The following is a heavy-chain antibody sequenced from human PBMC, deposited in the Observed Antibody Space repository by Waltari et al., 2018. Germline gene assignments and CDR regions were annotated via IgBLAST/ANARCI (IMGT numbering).Heavy chain of an antibody. V-gene: IGHV5-51*01. D-gene: IGHD5-12*01. J-gene: IGHJ3*02. CDR3: GRLGGGYHSLGAFDM. CDR1: GHSFTSYW. CDR2: IDPGDSQT. Sequence: EVPLVQSGAEVKKPGELLKISCKASGHSFTSYWTCWVRPMPGKGLEWIGIIDPGDSQTTYSPSFQGQVTISADRSTTTAYLQWSSLKAPDTAMYYCGRLGGGYHSLGAFDMWGQGTLVTVSS.